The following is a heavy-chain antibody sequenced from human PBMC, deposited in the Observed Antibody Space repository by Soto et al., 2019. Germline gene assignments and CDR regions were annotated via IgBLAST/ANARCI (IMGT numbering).Heavy chain of an antibody. J-gene: IGHJ4*02. D-gene: IGHD3-22*01. CDR1: GFTFSNYD. CDR2: IDGSGDSA. V-gene: IGHV3-23*01. CDR3: ANRNYYHPRGYTHPYLDH. Sequence: EVQLLESGGGLVQPGGPLRLSCAASGFTFSNYDMSWVRQAPGKGLEWVSTIDGSGDSAYYADSVRGRFTISRDNSRNTLYLQMNNVRVEDTAIYYCANRNYYHPRGYTHPYLDHWGQGTLVTVSS.